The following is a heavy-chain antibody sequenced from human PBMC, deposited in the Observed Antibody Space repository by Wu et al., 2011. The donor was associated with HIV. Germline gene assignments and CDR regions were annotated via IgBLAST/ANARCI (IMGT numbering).Heavy chain of an antibody. D-gene: IGHD6-6*01. J-gene: IGHJ6*03. CDR2: INTNSGET. Sequence: QVQLVQSGAEVKKPGASVQVSCKASGYILTSYGISWVRQAPGQGLEWIAWINTNSGETHSARKLQGRITVTADTSTSTAYMELRSLRSDDTAVYYCARDGSSAQLDLYYNHMDVWGKGTTVTVSS. CDR1: GYILTSYG. V-gene: IGHV1-18*01. CDR3: ARDGSSAQLDLYYNHMDV.